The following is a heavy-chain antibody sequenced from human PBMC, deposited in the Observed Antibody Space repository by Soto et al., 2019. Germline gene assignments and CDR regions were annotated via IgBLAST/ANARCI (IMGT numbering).Heavy chain of an antibody. Sequence: QVQLVESGGGVVQPGRSLRLSCAASGFTFSSYAMHWVRQAPGKGLEWVAVISYDGSNKYYADSVKGRFTISRDNSKNTLYLQMNSLRAEDTAVYYCARDREYQLLNRDYYYYGMDVWGQGTTVTVSS. CDR2: ISYDGSNK. V-gene: IGHV3-30-3*01. CDR1: GFTFSSYA. D-gene: IGHD2-2*01. J-gene: IGHJ6*02. CDR3: ARDREYQLLNRDYYYYGMDV.